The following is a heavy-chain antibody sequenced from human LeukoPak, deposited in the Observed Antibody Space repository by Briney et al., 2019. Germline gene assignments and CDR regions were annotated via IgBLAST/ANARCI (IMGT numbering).Heavy chain of an antibody. D-gene: IGHD3-22*01. Sequence: GGSLRLSCVTSGFTFTNHWMSWVRQAPGKGLEWVANIREDGGHTNYVDSVKGRFTISRDNFKNTLYLQMNSLRAEDTAVYYCAKGPSPLYYDSSGYCNYWGQGTLVTISS. J-gene: IGHJ4*02. CDR3: AKGPSPLYYDSSGYCNY. CDR1: GFTFTNHW. CDR2: IREDGGHT. V-gene: IGHV3-7*03.